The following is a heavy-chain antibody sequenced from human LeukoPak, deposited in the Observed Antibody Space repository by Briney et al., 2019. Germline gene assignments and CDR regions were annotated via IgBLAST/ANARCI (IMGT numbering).Heavy chain of an antibody. J-gene: IGHJ4*02. CDR3: ARTTSLTASGYDY. D-gene: IGHD4-17*01. Sequence: ASVKVSCKTSGYTFTTYHINWVRQATGQGLEWLGWMNPYSGDRGYAQKFQGRPSITSDTSMSTAYMELSSLRSDDTAVYFCARTTSLTASGYDYWGQGTLVTVSS. V-gene: IGHV1-8*03. CDR2: MNPYSGDR. CDR1: GYTFTTYH.